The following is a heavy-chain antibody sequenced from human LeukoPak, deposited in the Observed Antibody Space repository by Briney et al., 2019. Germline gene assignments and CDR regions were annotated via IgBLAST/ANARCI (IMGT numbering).Heavy chain of an antibody. D-gene: IGHD2-15*01. CDR1: GLTFTYYG. CDR2: IRYDGNNK. CDR3: AKDRYCSGHTCPFY. V-gene: IGHV3-30*02. Sequence: PRGSLTLSCAAYGLTFTYYGMHWVRQAPGKGLEWVAFIRYDGNNKYYADSVKGLFTISRDNSKNALYLQMNSLRVEDTAFYYCAKDRYCSGHTCPFYWGQGTLVSVSS. J-gene: IGHJ4*02.